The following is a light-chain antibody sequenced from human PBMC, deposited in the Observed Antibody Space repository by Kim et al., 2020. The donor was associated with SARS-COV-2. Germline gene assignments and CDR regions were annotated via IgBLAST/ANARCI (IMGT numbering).Light chain of an antibody. CDR1: QTVSSNY. V-gene: IGKV3-20*01. CDR3: HQYGASPT. J-gene: IGKJ2*01. Sequence: SWAPGERATLSCRDSQTVSSNYLAWYQQKPGQAPKVLMYGASSRATGIPDRFSGSGSGTDFTLTISRLEPEDFAVYYCHQYGASPTFGQGTKLEI. CDR2: GAS.